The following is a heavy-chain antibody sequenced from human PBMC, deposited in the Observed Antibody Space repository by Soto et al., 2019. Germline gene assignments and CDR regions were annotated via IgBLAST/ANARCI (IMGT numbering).Heavy chain of an antibody. Sequence: QVQLVESGGGVVQPGRSLRLSCAASGFTFSNYGIHWVRQAPGKGLEWVAVIWYDGSYKYYADSVKGRFTISRDNSKNTLDLQMNDLRAEDTAVYYCARDRGGSSIDYWGQGTLVTVSS. CDR2: IWYDGSYK. J-gene: IGHJ4*02. D-gene: IGHD2-15*01. V-gene: IGHV3-33*01. CDR3: ARDRGGSSIDY. CDR1: GFTFSNYG.